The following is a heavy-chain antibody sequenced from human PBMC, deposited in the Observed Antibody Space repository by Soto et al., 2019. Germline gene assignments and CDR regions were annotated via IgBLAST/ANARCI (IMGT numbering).Heavy chain of an antibody. V-gene: IGHV4-4*07. D-gene: IGHD6-6*01. Sequence: SETLSLTCTVSGGSISSYYWSWIRQPAGKGLEWIGRIYTSGSTNYNPSLKSRVTMSVDTSKNQFSLKLSSVTAADTAVYYCARDPIAARFGWFDPWGQGTLVTVS. CDR1: GGSISSYY. CDR2: IYTSGST. J-gene: IGHJ5*02. CDR3: ARDPIAARFGWFDP.